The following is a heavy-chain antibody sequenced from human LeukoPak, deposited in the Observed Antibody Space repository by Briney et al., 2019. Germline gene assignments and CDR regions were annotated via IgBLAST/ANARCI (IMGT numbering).Heavy chain of an antibody. D-gene: IGHD2-15*01. V-gene: IGHV3-30*18. Sequence: GGSLRLSCAASGFTFSSYGMHWVRHAPGKGLEWVAVISYDGSNKYYADSVKGRFTISRDNSKNTLYLQMNSLRAEDTAVYYCAKDAIEYCSGGSCYSGGYFDYWGQGTLVTVSS. CDR3: AKDAIEYCSGGSCYSGGYFDY. CDR1: GFTFSSYG. CDR2: ISYDGSNK. J-gene: IGHJ4*02.